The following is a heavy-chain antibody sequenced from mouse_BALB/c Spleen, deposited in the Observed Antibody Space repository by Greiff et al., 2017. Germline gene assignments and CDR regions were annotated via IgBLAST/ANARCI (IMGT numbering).Heavy chain of an antibody. V-gene: IGHV2-9-2*01. CDR1: GFSLTSYD. CDR3: VRGDDYDGFAY. D-gene: IGHD2-4*01. Sequence: VQLQESGPGLVAPSQSLSITCTVSGFSLTSYDISWIRQPPGKGLEWLGVIWTGGGTNYNSAFMSRLSISKDNSKSQVFLKMNSLQTDDTAIYYCVRGDDYDGFAYWGQGTLVTVSA. J-gene: IGHJ3*01. CDR2: IWTGGGT.